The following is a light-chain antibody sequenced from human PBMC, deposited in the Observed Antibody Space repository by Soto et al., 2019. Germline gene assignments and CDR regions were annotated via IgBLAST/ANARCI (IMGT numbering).Light chain of an antibody. CDR1: SSDVGGYNY. J-gene: IGLJ1*01. CDR3: CSYAGSYV. CDR2: DVS. Sequence: QSALTQPRSVSGSPGQSVTISCTGTSSDVGGYNYVSWYQQHPGKAPNLMIYDVSKRPSGVPDRFSGSKSGNTASLTISGLQAEDEADYYCCSYAGSYVFGTRTKLTVL. V-gene: IGLV2-11*01.